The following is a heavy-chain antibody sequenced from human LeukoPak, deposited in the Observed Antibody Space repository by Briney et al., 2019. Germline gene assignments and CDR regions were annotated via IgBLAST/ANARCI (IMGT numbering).Heavy chain of an antibody. CDR2: INHSGST. J-gene: IGHJ4*02. CDR3: ARHSSAWFYFDS. D-gene: IGHD6-19*01. CDR1: GGSFSGYY. Sequence: SETLSLTCAVYGGSFSGYYWSWIRQPPGKGLEWIGEINHSGSTNYNPSLKSRVTISVDTSKNRISLRLSSVTAADTALYFCARHSSAWFYFDSWGRGTLVAVSS. V-gene: IGHV4-34*01.